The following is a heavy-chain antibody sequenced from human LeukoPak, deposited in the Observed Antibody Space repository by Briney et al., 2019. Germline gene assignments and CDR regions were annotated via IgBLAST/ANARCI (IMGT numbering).Heavy chain of an antibody. CDR1: GYSISSGYY. CDR2: IYHSGRT. CDR3: ARIGVVMGRLDY. Sequence: SETLSLTCTVSGYSISSGYYWGWIRQPPGKGLEWIGSIYHSGRTFYNPSLKSRVTISVDTSKNQFSLKLTSVTAADTAVYYCARIGVVMGRLDYWGQGTLVTVSS. D-gene: IGHD3-3*01. V-gene: IGHV4-38-2*02. J-gene: IGHJ4*02.